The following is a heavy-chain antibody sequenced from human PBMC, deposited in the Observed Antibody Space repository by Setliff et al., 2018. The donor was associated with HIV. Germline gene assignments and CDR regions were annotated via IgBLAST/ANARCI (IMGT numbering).Heavy chain of an antibody. D-gene: IGHD3-16*02. CDR3: ARGPAPPTSYDYLWGSYRPRDYLES. CDR2: IDYNGNA. Sequence: NPSETLSLTCRVSGDSISSGGYYWSWIRQSPVKGLEWIGYIDYNGNAYYNPSLEGRLTMSIDPSQNHFSLNLTSVAAADTAVYYCARGPAPPTSYDYLWGSYRPRDYLESWGQGTLVTVSS. CDR1: GDSISSGGYY. J-gene: IGHJ4*02. V-gene: IGHV4-31*02.